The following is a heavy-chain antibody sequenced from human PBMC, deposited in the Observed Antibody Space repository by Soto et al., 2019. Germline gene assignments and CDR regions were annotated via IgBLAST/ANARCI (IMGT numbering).Heavy chain of an antibody. J-gene: IGHJ4*02. D-gene: IGHD2-2*01. CDR1: GFTFSTYA. Sequence: PGGSLRLSCAASGFTFSTYAMNWVRQAPGKGLEWVSSISNYGDATYYADSVRGRFTISRDNSKNTLFLQMSSLRADDTAVYFCSYDLSPKYGPRKYLFDFWGRGTLVTVSS. V-gene: IGHV3-23*01. CDR2: ISNYGDAT. CDR3: SYDLSPKYGPRKYLFDF.